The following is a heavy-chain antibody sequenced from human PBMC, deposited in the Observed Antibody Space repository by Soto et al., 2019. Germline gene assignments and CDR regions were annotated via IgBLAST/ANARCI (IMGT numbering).Heavy chain of an antibody. D-gene: IGHD6-6*01. CDR2: IYPGDSDT. J-gene: IGHJ6*02. V-gene: IGHV5-51*01. Sequence: PGESLKISCKGSGYSFTSYWIGWVRQMPGKGLEWMGIIYPGDSDTRYSPSFQGQVTISADKSISTAYLQWSSLKASDTAMYYCARQPIEYSSSYYYYGMDVWGQGTTVTVSS. CDR1: GYSFTSYW. CDR3: ARQPIEYSSSYYYYGMDV.